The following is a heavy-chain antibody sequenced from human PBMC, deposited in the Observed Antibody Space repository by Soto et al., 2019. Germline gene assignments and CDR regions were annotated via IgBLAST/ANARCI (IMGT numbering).Heavy chain of an antibody. CDR1: GGSISSYY. Sequence: PSETLSLTCSVSGGSISSYYWSWIRQTPGKGLEWIGYIHYTGSSNYNPSLKSRVTISVDTSTSTVYMELSTLISEDTAVYYCARDIAREFDLWGQGTQVTVSS. J-gene: IGHJ4*02. V-gene: IGHV4-59*01. CDR2: IHYTGSS. D-gene: IGHD2-15*01. CDR3: ARDIAREFDL.